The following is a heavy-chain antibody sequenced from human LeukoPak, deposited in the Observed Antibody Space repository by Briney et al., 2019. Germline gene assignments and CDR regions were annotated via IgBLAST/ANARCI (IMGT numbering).Heavy chain of an antibody. CDR3: ARQGEYYDILTGRNWFDP. Sequence: SETLSLCCAVAGCSISSSSYCLGRLPQPPGKGLEWIGSIYYSGGTYYNPSLKSRVTISVDTSKNQSSLKLSSVTAADTAVYYCARQGEYYDILTGRNWFDPWGQGTLVTVSS. J-gene: IGHJ5*02. D-gene: IGHD3-9*01. CDR1: GCSISSSSYC. CDR2: IYYSGGT. V-gene: IGHV4-39*01.